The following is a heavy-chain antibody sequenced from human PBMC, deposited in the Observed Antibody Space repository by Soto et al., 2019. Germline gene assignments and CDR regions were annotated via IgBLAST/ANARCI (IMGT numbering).Heavy chain of an antibody. CDR3: ARGGGWLPQY. CDR2: IHYSGRT. V-gene: IGHV4-59*01. J-gene: IGHJ4*02. D-gene: IGHD5-12*01. Sequence: QVQLKESGPGLAKPSETLSLTCTVSGGSLTGYFWSWIRQSPGGGLEWLGNIHYSGRTTYNPSLQSRVTASPDAPKTQFSLWLSSVTAADTAVYYCARGGGWLPQYWGQGTLVTVSS. CDR1: GGSLTGYF.